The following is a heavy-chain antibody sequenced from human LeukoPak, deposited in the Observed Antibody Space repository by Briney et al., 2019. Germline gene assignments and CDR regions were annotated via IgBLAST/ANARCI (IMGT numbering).Heavy chain of an antibody. J-gene: IGHJ4*02. CDR2: IKQDGSEK. Sequence: GRSLRLSCAASGFTFSSYAMHWVRQAPGKGLEWVANIKQDGSEKYYVDSVKGRFTISRDNAKNSLYLQMNSLRAEDTAVYYCARCGSYGNFDYWAREPWSPSPQ. CDR3: ARCGSYGNFDY. CDR1: GFTFSSYA. D-gene: IGHD1-26*01. V-gene: IGHV3-7*01.